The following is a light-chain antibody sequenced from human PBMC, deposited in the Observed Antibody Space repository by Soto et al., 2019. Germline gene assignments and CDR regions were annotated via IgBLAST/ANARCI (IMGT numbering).Light chain of an antibody. J-gene: IGLJ2*01. CDR1: SSDIGGYNY. Sequence: QSALTQPASVSESPGQSITIPCTGTSSDIGGYNYVSWYQHHPGKAPKLLIYDVTNRPSGVSTRFSGSKSGNTASLTISGLQADDEANYYCSSYTSSSPLVVFGGGTKVTVL. CDR2: DVT. CDR3: SSYTSSSPLVV. V-gene: IGLV2-14*03.